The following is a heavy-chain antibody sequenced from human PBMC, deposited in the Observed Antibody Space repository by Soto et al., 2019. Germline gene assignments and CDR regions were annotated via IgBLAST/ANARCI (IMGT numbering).Heavy chain of an antibody. V-gene: IGHV3-33*01. CDR2: IWYDGSNK. Sequence: GGSLRLSCAASGFTFSSYGMHWVRQAPGKGLEWVAVIWYDGSNKYYADSVKGRFTISRDNSKNTLYLQMNSLRAEDTAVYYCARDLIREAELFDYWGQGTLVTVSS. CDR3: ARDLIREAELFDY. D-gene: IGHD1-1*01. CDR1: GFTFSSYG. J-gene: IGHJ4*02.